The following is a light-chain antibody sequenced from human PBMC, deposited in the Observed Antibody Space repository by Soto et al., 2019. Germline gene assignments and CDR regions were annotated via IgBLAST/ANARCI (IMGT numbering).Light chain of an antibody. Sequence: IAMTQSTAALSVSPAERFTLSCRASQNLRSSLGCYQRKPGQAPSFLIYXASIRXTGVPGTCSGSDSGTEFNLSISRMQSQHLGVYYCQEHSSWSLTVGGGTKVDI. CDR3: QEHSSWSLT. CDR2: XAS. J-gene: IGKJ4*01. CDR1: QNLRSS. V-gene: IGKV3-15*01.